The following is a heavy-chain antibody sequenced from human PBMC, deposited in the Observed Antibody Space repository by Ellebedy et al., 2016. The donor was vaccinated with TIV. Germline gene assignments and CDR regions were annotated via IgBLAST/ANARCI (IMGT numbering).Heavy chain of an antibody. V-gene: IGHV4-39*07. CDR3: TGLIAVAGNGS. CDR2: GYWSGTT. D-gene: IGHD6-19*01. Sequence: MPGGSLRLSCTVSGGSINSRSYYWGWIRQPPGKGLEWIGTGYWSGTTWYNPSLRGRVTISIDTSNNQFSLKLTSATAADTAVYYCTGLIAVAGNGSWGQGALVTVSS. CDR1: GGSINSRSYY. J-gene: IGHJ5*02.